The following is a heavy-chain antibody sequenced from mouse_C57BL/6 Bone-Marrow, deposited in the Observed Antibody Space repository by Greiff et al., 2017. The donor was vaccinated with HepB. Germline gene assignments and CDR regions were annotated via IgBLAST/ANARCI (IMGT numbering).Heavy chain of an antibody. J-gene: IGHJ1*03. D-gene: IGHD1-1*01. V-gene: IGHV1-80*01. CDR1: GYAFSSYW. CDR2: IYPGDGDT. Sequence: QVQLQQSGAELVKPGASVKISCKASGYAFSSYWMNWVKQRPGKGLEWIGQIYPGDGDTNYNGKFKGKATLTADKSSSTAYMQLSSLTSEDSAVYFCARGGSSTYWDFDVWGTGTTVTVSS. CDR3: ARGGSSTYWDFDV.